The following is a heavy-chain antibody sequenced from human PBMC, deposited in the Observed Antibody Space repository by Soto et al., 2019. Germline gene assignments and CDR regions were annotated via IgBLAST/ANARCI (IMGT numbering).Heavy chain of an antibody. CDR1: GFTFSSYG. CDR2: IWYDGSNK. CDR3: ARDPGDGYFDY. Sequence: QVQLVESGGGVVQPGRSLRLSCAASGFTFSSYGMHWVRQAPGKGLEWVAVIWYDGSNKYYADSVKGRFTISRDNSKNTLYLQMNSLRAEDTAVYYCARDPGDGYFDYWGQGTLVTVSS. J-gene: IGHJ4*02. V-gene: IGHV3-33*01.